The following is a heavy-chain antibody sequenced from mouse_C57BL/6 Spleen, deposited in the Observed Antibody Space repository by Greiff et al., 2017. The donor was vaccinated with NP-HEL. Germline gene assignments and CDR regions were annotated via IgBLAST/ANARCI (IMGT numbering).Heavy chain of an antibody. Sequence: VQLQQSGPELVKPGASVKLSCKASGYTFTSYDINWVKQRPGQGLEWIGWIYPRDGSTKYNEKFKGKATLTVDTSSSTAYMELHSLTSADSAVYFCARGNYGRDWYFDVWGTGTTVTVSS. CDR2: IYPRDGST. CDR1: GYTFTSYD. V-gene: IGHV1-85*01. CDR3: ARGNYGRDWYFDV. J-gene: IGHJ1*03. D-gene: IGHD1-1*01.